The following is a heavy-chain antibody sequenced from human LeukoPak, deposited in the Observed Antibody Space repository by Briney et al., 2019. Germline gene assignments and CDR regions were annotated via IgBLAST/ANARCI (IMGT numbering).Heavy chain of an antibody. D-gene: IGHD3-10*01. CDR3: ARHGSVRSPLGP. V-gene: IGHV4-4*09. CDR1: GGSISSYY. Sequence: SETLSLTCTVSGGSISSYYWSWIRQPPGKGLEWIGYIYATGSTNYNLSLKSRVTISVDTSKNQFSLNLRSVTAADTAVYYCARHGSVRSPLGPWGQGTLVTVSS. CDR2: IYATGST. J-gene: IGHJ5*02.